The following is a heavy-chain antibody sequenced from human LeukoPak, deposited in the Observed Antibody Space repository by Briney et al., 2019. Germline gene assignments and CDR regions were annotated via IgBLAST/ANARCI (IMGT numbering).Heavy chain of an antibody. CDR1: GGSISSGGYY. CDR2: IYYSGST. V-gene: IGHV4-31*03. J-gene: IGHJ5*02. D-gene: IGHD2-15*01. Sequence: SETLSLTCTVSGGSISSGGYYRSWIRQHPGKGLEWIGYIYYSGSTYYNPPLKSRVTISVDTSKNQFSLKLSSVTAADTAVYYCARYRIRYCSGGSCYKWFDPWGQGTLVTVSS. CDR3: ARYRIRYCSGGSCYKWFDP.